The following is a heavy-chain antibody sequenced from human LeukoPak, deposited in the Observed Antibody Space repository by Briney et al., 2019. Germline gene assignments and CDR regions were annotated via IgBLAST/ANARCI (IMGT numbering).Heavy chain of an antibody. V-gene: IGHV3-74*01. CDR1: GFTFTTYW. Sequence: GGSLRLSCAASGFTFTTYWMHWVRQAPGKGLVWVSHINSDGSITSYADSVKGRSTISRDNAKNTPYLQMNSLRAEDTAVYYCARDAVDTANAVWGQGTTVTVSS. D-gene: IGHD5-18*01. CDR2: INSDGSIT. CDR3: ARDAVDTANAV. J-gene: IGHJ6*02.